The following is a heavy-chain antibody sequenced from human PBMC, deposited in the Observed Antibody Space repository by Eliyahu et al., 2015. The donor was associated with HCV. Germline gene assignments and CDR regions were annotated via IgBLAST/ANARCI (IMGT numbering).Heavy chain of an antibody. V-gene: IGHV4-59*01. CDR2: MYSSRSX. CDR1: DGSFSNXX. D-gene: IGHD2-2*01. J-gene: IGHJ5*02. Sequence: QVQLQESGPGLVKPSETLSLTCSVXDGSFSNXXWXWIRQXPGKGLEWIGHMYSSRSXKYNPSLKSRVTISVDTSKNRFSLMLTSVTAADTAVYFCVRGEDGYCGTPDCYNLRFGPWGQGTLVTVSS. CDR3: VRGEDGYCGTPDCYNLRFGP.